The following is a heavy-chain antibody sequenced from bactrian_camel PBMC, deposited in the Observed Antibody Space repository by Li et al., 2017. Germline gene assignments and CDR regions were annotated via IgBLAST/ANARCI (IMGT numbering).Heavy chain of an antibody. CDR1: GYRYASYC. CDR3: AADLGYDGICVDSYIRRPELYNY. J-gene: IGHJ4*01. V-gene: IGHV3S55*01. Sequence: VQLVESGGGSVQAGGSLRLSCVASGYRYASYCMGWFRQVPGKEREGVAVIDRDGTTAYADSVKGRFTISQDSAKNILYLQMHSLKPEDTAMYYCAADLGYDGICVDSYIRRPELYNYKGQGTQVTVS. CDR2: IDRDGTT. D-gene: IGHD6*01.